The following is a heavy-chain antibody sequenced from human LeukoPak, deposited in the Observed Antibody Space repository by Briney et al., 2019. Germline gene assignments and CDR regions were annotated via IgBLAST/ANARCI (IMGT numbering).Heavy chain of an antibody. V-gene: IGHV4-30-4*01. Sequence: SETLSLTCTVSGGSISSGDYYWSWIRQPPGKGLEWIGYIYYSGSTYYNPSLKSRVTISVDTSKNQFSLKLSSVTAADTAVYYCARRGGGYCSGGVCYYDYGMDVWGQGTTVTVSS. CDR2: IYYSGST. CDR3: ARRGGGYCSGGVCYYDYGMDV. D-gene: IGHD2-15*01. J-gene: IGHJ6*02. CDR1: GGSISSGDYY.